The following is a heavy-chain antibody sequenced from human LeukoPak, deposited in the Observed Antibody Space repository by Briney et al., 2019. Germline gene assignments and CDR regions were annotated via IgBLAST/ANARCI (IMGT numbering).Heavy chain of an antibody. CDR3: AKRGVVIRGILVIGYHQEAYHYDF. D-gene: IGHD3-10*01. V-gene: IGHV3-23*01. CDR1: GISLSNYG. CDR2: IRERPGGT. Sequence: GGSLRLSCVVSGISLSNYGMTWVRQAPGEGLEWVSYIRERPGGTTYADSVKGRLTISRDTSLNTLYLQMNNLRADDTAVYFCAKRGVVIRGILVIGYHQEAYHYDFWGQGVLVTVSS. J-gene: IGHJ4*02.